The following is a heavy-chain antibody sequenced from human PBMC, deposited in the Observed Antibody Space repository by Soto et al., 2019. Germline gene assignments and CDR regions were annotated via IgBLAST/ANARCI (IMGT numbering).Heavy chain of an antibody. CDR1: GFTFSSYG. V-gene: IGHV3-33*01. J-gene: IGHJ6*02. CDR2: IWYDGSNK. D-gene: IGHD2-15*01. Sequence: GGSLRLSCAASGFTFSSYGMHWVRQAPGKGLEWVAVIWYDGSNKYYADSVKGRFTISRDNSKNTLYLQMNSLRAEDTAVYYCAREEVLPLVAATLGYYYYGMDVWGQGTTVTVSS. CDR3: AREEVLPLVAATLGYYYYGMDV.